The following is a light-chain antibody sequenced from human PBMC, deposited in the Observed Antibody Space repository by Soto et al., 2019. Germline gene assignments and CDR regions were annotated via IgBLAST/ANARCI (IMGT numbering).Light chain of an antibody. CDR3: DPAKLYACT. J-gene: IGKJ2*02. V-gene: IGKV1-5*03. CDR1: QIISSW. Sequence: ASQIISSWLAWYQQKPGKAPKLLIYKASSLESGVPSSFCASGTGTAFSLSGRSIPAEQLFRYMRDPAKLYACTFGVGTKVDIK. CDR2: KAS.